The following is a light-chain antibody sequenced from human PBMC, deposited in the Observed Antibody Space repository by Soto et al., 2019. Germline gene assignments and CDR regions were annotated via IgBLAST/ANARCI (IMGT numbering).Light chain of an antibody. CDR3: HQYSAHPLP. CDR2: EKS. V-gene: IGKV1-9*01. CDR1: QDIAHN. J-gene: IGKJ4*01. Sequence: DIQLTQSPSVLSASLGDRVSISCRASQDIAHNLHWYHQKVGRAPKLLIFEKSTLLYGVPSKFNGSGSGTAFTLTITSLQPRDFATEYYHQYSAHPLPFDGGTRVEIK.